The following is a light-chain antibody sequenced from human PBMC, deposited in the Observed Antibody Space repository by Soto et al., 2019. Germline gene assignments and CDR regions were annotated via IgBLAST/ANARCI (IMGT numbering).Light chain of an antibody. J-gene: IGLJ2*01. V-gene: IGLV2-14*01. Sequence: QSALTQPASVSGSPGQSITISCTGTSSDIGNYDFVSWYQQVPGTAPKAMIYEVNSRPSGVSNRFSGSKSGNTASLTISGLQAEDEAYYYCSSYTTSTSSILFGGGTKLTVL. CDR1: SSDIGNYDF. CDR3: SSYTTSTSSIL. CDR2: EVN.